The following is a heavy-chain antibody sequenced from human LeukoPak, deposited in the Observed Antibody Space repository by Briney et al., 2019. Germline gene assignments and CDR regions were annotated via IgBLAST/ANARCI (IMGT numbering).Heavy chain of an antibody. D-gene: IGHD4-17*01. J-gene: IGHJ4*02. V-gene: IGHV3-74*01. CDR1: GFTFISYW. CDR3: ARVSPEGDYDY. Sequence: PGGSLRLSCAASGFTFISYWMHWVRQAPGKGLVWVSRINSDGSSTIYADSVKGRFTIYRDKGKNTLYLQMDSLRAGDTAVYYCARVSPEGDYDYWDQGTLVTVSS. CDR2: INSDGSST.